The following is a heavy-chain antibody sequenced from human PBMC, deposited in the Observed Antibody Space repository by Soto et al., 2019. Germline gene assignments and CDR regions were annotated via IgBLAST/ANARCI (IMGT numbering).Heavy chain of an antibody. J-gene: IGHJ6*02. V-gene: IGHV3-30-3*01. CDR1: GFTFSSYA. CDR3: ARDVVVVAATIYYYYGMDV. Sequence: PGGSLRLSCAASGFTFSSYAMHWVRQAPGKGLEWVAVISYDGSNKYYADSVKGRFTISRDNSKNTLYLQMNSLRAEDTAVYYCARDVVVVAATIYYYYGMDVWGQGTTVTVSS. D-gene: IGHD2-15*01. CDR2: ISYDGSNK.